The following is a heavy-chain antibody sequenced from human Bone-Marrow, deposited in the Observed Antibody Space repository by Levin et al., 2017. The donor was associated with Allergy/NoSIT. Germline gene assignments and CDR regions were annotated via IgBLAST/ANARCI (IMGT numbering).Heavy chain of an antibody. Sequence: ASVKVSCKASGGTFSTYGISWVRQAPGQGLEWMGGTVPILSRSDSAEKFQGRVTITADTSTNTAYMELSRLRHGDTAVYLCDSTKYCTGGDCNARLPSYYAMDVWGQGTTVTVSS. CDR1: GGTFSTYG. J-gene: IGHJ6*02. CDR3: DSTKYCTGGDCNARLPSYYAMDV. D-gene: IGHD2-8*02. CDR2: TVPILSRS. V-gene: IGHV1-69*06.